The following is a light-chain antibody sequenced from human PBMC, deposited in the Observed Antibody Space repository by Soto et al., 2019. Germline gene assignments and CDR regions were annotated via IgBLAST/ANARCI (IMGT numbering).Light chain of an antibody. CDR3: ISYTGSDTSYV. CDR1: SSDVGSYNY. V-gene: IGLV2-14*01. CDR2: EVR. J-gene: IGLJ1*01. Sequence: QSPLTQPASVSGSPGQSITISCTGTSSDVGSYNYVAWYQQFPGKTPKLMIYEVRNRPSGVSSRFSGSKSGNTASLTISGLQAEDEADYYCISYTGSDTSYVFGTGTKLTVL.